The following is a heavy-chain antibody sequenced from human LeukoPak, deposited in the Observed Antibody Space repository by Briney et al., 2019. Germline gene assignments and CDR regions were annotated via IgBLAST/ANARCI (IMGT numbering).Heavy chain of an antibody. CDR1: GGSFSGYY. V-gene: IGHV4-34*01. CDR3: AGSGGYYAQAL. Sequence: SETLSLTCAVYGGSFSGYYWSWIRQPPGKGLEWIGEINHSGSTNYNPSLKSRVTISVDTSKNQFSLKLSSVTAADTAVYYCAGSGGYYAQALWGRGTLVTVSS. D-gene: IGHD3-22*01. CDR2: INHSGST. J-gene: IGHJ2*01.